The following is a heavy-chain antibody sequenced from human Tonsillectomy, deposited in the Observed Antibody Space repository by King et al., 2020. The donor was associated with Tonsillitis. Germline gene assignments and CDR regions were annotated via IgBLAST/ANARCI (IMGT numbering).Heavy chain of an antibody. CDR2: INPNSDGP. CDR1: GDTFTGYY. D-gene: IGHD3-16*02. CDR3: AREDYDYVWGSYRPGNAFDI. Sequence: QLVQSGADVKKPGDSVKVSCKASGDTFTGYYMHWVRQAPGQGLEWMGWINPNSDGPHYAQKFQVWVTMTMDTSVRTDYMELSRLRSDDTAVYYCAREDYDYVWGSYRPGNAFDIWGQGTMVTVSS. V-gene: IGHV1-2*04. J-gene: IGHJ3*02.